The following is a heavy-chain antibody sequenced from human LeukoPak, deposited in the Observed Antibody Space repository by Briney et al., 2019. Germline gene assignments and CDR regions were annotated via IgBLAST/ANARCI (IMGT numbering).Heavy chain of an antibody. CDR1: GFTFSSYS. V-gene: IGHV3-48*01. Sequence: PGGSLRLSRAASGFTFSSYSMNWVRQAPGKGLEWVSYISSASNTIYYADSVKGRFTISRDNAKNSLYLQMNSLSAEDTAMYYCARDGWFGDYNWFDPWGQGTLVTVSS. D-gene: IGHD3-10*01. CDR2: ISSASNTI. CDR3: ARDGWFGDYNWFDP. J-gene: IGHJ5*02.